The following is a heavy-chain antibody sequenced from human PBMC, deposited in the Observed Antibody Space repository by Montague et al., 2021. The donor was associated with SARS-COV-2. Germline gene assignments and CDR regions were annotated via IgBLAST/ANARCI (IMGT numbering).Heavy chain of an antibody. CDR3: ARVRITMIVVVDAFDI. Sequence: IYYSGSTYYNPSLKSRVTISVDTSKNQFSLKLSSLTAADTAVYYCARVRITMIVVVDAFDIWGQGTMVTVSS. V-gene: IGHV4-31*02. D-gene: IGHD3-22*01. J-gene: IGHJ3*02. CDR2: IYYSGST.